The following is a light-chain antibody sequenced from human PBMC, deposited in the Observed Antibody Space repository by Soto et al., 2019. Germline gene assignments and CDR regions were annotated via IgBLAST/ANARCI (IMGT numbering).Light chain of an antibody. V-gene: IGKV1-27*01. J-gene: IGKJ1*01. Sequence: DIQMTQSPSSLSASVGDRVTITCRARQGISNYFAWYQQKPGKVPKLLIYAASTLQSGIPSRFSGSGSGTDFTLTISSLQAEAVATYYCQKYNSAPTWTFGQGTKVEIK. CDR1: QGISNY. CDR3: QKYNSAPTWT. CDR2: AAS.